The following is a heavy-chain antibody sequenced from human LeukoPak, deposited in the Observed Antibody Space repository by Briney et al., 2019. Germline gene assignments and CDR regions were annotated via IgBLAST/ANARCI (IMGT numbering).Heavy chain of an antibody. J-gene: IGHJ6*03. Sequence: GGSLRLSCAASGFTLSSYSMNWVRQAPGKGLEWVSYISSSGSTIYYADSVKGRFTISRDNAKNSLYLQMNSLRAEDTAVYYCASYGDYAGYYYMDVWGKGTTVTISS. CDR2: ISSSGSTI. CDR1: GFTLSSYS. D-gene: IGHD4-17*01. V-gene: IGHV3-48*04. CDR3: ASYGDYAGYYYMDV.